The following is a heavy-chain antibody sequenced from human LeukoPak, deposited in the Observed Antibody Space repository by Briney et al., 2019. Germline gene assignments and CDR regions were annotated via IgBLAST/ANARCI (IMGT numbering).Heavy chain of an antibody. CDR3: SSTGGLDSGGYDY. V-gene: IGHV4-34*01. D-gene: IGHD3-22*01. Sequence: SETLSLTCAVYGGSFRGYYWCWIRQPPGKGLEGSGEINHSGSTNYTPSPTSRVTISVVTSKKPFCLELSSVTGAGTAVYYCSSTGGLDSGGYDYWGEGTLVSVSS. CDR1: GGSFRGYY. CDR2: INHSGST. J-gene: IGHJ4*02.